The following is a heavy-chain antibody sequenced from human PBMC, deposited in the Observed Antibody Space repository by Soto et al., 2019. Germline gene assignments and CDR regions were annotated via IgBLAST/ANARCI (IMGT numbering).Heavy chain of an antibody. V-gene: IGHV1-69*01. D-gene: IGHD6-19*01. J-gene: IGHJ6*02. Sequence: QVQLVQSGAEVKKPGSSVKVSCKASGGTFSSYAISWVRQAPGQGLEWMGGIIPIFGTAKYAQKFQGRVTITADESTSTAYMELSSLRSEDTAVYYCARGGSSGWNYYYYGMDVWGQGTTVTVSS. CDR1: GGTFSSYA. CDR2: IIPIFGTA. CDR3: ARGGSSGWNYYYYGMDV.